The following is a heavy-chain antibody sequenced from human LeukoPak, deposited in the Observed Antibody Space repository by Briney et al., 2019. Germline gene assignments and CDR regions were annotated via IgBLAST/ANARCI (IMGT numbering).Heavy chain of an antibody. D-gene: IGHD5-12*01. CDR1: GYTFTGYY. V-gene: IGHV1-2*06. Sequence: ASVKVSCRASGYTFTGYYKHWVRQASGQGLEWMGRINPKSGGTNYAQNFQGRVTMTRDTSISTAYMELSRLRSDDTAVYYCARAYSGYDRWGQGTLVTVSS. CDR3: ARAYSGYDR. CDR2: INPKSGGT. J-gene: IGHJ4*02.